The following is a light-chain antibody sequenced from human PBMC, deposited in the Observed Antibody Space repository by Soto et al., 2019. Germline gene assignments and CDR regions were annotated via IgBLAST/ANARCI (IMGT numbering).Light chain of an antibody. Sequence: EMVVTQSPATLSVSPGERATLSCRASQDVSSNLAWYQQKPGQAPSLLIYGASTRATGTPARFSGSGSGTEFTLTVSSLQPEDFATYYCQQLNAYPHSFGGGTKVEIK. CDR1: QDVSSN. CDR3: QQLNAYPHS. V-gene: IGKV3-15*01. CDR2: GAS. J-gene: IGKJ4*01.